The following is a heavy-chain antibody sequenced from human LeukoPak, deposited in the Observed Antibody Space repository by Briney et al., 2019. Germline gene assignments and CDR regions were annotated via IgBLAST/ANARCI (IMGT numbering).Heavy chain of an antibody. D-gene: IGHD4-11*01. CDR3: ATSLTTVSYYYYYGMDV. CDR1: GGSVSSGSYY. Sequence: SETLSLTCTVSGGSVSSGSYYWSWIRQPPGKGLEWIGYIYYSGSTNYNPSLKSRVTISVDTSKNQFSLKLSSVTAADTAVYYCATSLTTVSYYYYYGMDVWGQGTTVTVSS. CDR2: IYYSGST. J-gene: IGHJ6*02. V-gene: IGHV4-61*01.